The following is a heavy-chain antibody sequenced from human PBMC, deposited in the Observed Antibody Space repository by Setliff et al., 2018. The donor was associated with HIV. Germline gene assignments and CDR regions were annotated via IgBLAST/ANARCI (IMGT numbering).Heavy chain of an antibody. CDR3: ARGRVFCDGDSCYHFEY. CDR2: VYFSGSA. D-gene: IGHD2-21*02. J-gene: IGHJ4*02. V-gene: IGHV4-31*11. Sequence: SETLSLTCDVSGDSIISGDFFWSWIRQSPGKGLEWIGYVYFSGSATHNPSLKSPVSISVDTSKNQFYLTLSSVTAADTDVYYCARGRVFCDGDSCYHFEYWGQGVLVTVSS. CDR1: GDSIISGDFF.